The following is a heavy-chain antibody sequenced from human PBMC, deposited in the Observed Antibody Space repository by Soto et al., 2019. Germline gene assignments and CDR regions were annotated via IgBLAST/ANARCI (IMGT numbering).Heavy chain of an antibody. Sequence: QVQLVQSGAEVKKPGSSVKVSCKASGGSFGNSAINWVRQTPGQGLEWLGGFIPVYRTLNYAQKFQGRVTITADESTGTAYMTLSSLASDDKAVYYCATGVIWIGYFTVDSWGQGTRVTVSS. CDR3: ATGVIWIGYFTVDS. CDR2: FIPVYRTL. CDR1: GGSFGNSA. V-gene: IGHV1-69*01. D-gene: IGHD3-3*01. J-gene: IGHJ4*02.